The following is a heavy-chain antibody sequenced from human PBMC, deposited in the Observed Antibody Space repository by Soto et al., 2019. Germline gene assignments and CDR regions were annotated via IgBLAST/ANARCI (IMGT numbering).Heavy chain of an antibody. D-gene: IGHD6-13*01. J-gene: IGHJ4*02. CDR1: GSTFSSYW. Sequence: GGSLSLSCASSGSTFSSYWMHWVRQAPGEGLVWVSRINSDGSRTTYADSVKGRFTISRDSAKNTVYLQMNSLRVEDTAVYYCTRYSVGSSSPPSFDYWGQRTMGT. CDR2: INSDGSRT. CDR3: TRYSVGSSSPPSFDY. V-gene: IGHV3-74*01.